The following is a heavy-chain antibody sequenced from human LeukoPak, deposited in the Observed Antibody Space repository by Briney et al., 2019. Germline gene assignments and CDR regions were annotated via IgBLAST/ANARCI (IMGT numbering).Heavy chain of an antibody. Sequence: GASVKVSCKASGYTFTGYYMHWVRQAPGQGLEWMGWINPNSGGTNYAQKFQGRVTMTRDTSISTAYMELSRLRSDDTAVYYCARDLGASAAVAAFDPWGQGTLVTVSS. CDR2: INPNSGGT. CDR1: GYTFTGYY. J-gene: IGHJ5*02. V-gene: IGHV1-2*02. D-gene: IGHD6-19*01. CDR3: ARDLGASAAVAAFDP.